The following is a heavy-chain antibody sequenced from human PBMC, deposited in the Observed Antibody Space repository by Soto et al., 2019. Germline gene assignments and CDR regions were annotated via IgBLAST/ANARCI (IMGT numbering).Heavy chain of an antibody. CDR2: IYYSGST. J-gene: IGHJ4*02. CDR3: ARLGGYYQSFDS. V-gene: IGHV4-59*08. Sequence: SESLSLTCTVPGGSISPYYWSWILQPPWKGLEWIGYIYYSGSTTYNPSLKSRVNIPVDTSQNQFSLNLSSVTAADTAVYYCARLGGYYQSFDSWGQGTLVTVSS. CDR1: GGSISPYY. D-gene: IGHD3-22*01.